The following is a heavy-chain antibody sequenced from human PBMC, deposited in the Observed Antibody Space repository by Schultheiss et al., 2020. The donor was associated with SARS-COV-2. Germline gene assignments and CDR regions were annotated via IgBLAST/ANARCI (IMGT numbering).Heavy chain of an antibody. CDR2: IYYSGST. V-gene: IGHV4-34*09. CDR1: GGSFSGYY. D-gene: IGHD4-17*01. Sequence: LRLSCAVYGGSFSGYYWSWIRQPPGKGLEWIGYIYYSGSTYYNPSLKSRVTISVDTSKNQFSLKLSSVTAADTAVYYCARAGLGTVTTYWFDPWGQGTLVTVSS. CDR3: ARAGLGTVTTYWFDP. J-gene: IGHJ5*02.